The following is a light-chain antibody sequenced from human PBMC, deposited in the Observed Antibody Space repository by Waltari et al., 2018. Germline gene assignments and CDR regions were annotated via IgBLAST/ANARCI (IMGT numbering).Light chain of an antibody. V-gene: IGKV3-20*01. Sequence: VILTQSPATLSLSPGERATLSCRASQSVSSYLAWYQQKPGQAPRLLIYGASSRATGIPDRFSGSGSGTEFTRTISSLEPEDFAVYYCQKYSSSPFTFGPGTKLDIK. J-gene: IGKJ3*01. CDR1: QSVSSY. CDR2: GAS. CDR3: QKYSSSPFT.